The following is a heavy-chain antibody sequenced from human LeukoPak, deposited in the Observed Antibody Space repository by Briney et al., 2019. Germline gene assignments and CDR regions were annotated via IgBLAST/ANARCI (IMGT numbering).Heavy chain of an antibody. CDR3: AGDGSSWYRTWFDP. CDR1: GGTFTSYA. D-gene: IGHD6-13*01. V-gene: IGHV1-69*05. J-gene: IGHJ5*02. Sequence: SVKVSCKASGGTFTSYAISWVRQAPGQGLEWMGRIIPIFGTANYAQKFQGRVTITTDESPSRACIELSSLRSEDTAVYYCAGDGSSWYRTWFDPWGQGTLVTVSS. CDR2: IIPIFGTA.